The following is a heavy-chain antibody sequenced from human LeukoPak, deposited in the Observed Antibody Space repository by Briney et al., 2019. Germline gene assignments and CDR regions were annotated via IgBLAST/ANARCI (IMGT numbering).Heavy chain of an antibody. CDR2: IYYSGST. J-gene: IGHJ6*03. D-gene: IGHD3-3*01. CDR3: ARGGRLLSPNYMDV. Sequence: PSETLSLTCTVSGGSISSYYWSWIRQPPGKGLEWIGYIYYSGSTNYNPSLKSRVTISVDTSKNQFSLKLSSVTAADTAVYYCARGGRLLSPNYMDVWGKGTTVTISS. CDR1: GGSISSYY. V-gene: IGHV4-59*01.